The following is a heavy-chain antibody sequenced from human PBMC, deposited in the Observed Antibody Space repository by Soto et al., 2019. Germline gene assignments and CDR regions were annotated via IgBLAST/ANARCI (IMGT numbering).Heavy chain of an antibody. CDR2: TYRTGST. Sequence: SETLSLTCAVSGGSFTSNNWWTWVRQPPGQGLEWIGETYRTGSTNYNPSLKSRVTISLDKSENQFSLKVTSLTAADTAVYYCASRDPGTSVDYWGQGTLVTVSS. CDR1: GGSFTSNNW. D-gene: IGHD1-7*01. CDR3: ASRDPGTSVDY. V-gene: IGHV4-4*02. J-gene: IGHJ4*02.